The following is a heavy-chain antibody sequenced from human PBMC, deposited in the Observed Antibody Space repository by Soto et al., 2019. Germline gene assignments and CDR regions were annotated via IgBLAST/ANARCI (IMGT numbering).Heavy chain of an antibody. J-gene: IGHJ4*02. V-gene: IGHV3-33*01. CDR3: TRAAIRGELLEY. Sequence: QVQLVESGGGVVQPGRSLRLSCAASGFAFNNYGMHWVRQAPGKGLERVALIWHDGSNKGYADSVKGRFTISRDNSKNTLNLQMNSLRVEDTAVYYCTRAAIRGELLEYWGQGTQVTVSS. CDR1: GFAFNNYG. D-gene: IGHD1-26*01. CDR2: IWHDGSNK.